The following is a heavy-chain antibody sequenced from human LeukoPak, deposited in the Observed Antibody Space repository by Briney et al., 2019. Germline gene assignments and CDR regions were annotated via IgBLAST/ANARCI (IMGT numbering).Heavy chain of an antibody. CDR1: VFTFSSYW. CDR2: IKQDGSEK. CDR3: ARDERSGYPDY. Sequence: GGSLRLSCAASVFTFSSYWMSWVRQAPGKGLEWVANIKQDGSEKYYVDSVKGRFTISKDNAKNSLYRQMNSLRAADTAVYYCARDERSGYPDYWGQGTLVTVYS. V-gene: IGHV3-7*01. J-gene: IGHJ4*02. D-gene: IGHD3-3*01.